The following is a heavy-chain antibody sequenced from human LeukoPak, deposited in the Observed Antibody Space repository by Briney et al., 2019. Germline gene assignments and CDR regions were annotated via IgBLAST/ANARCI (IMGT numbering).Heavy chain of an antibody. CDR3: ARHEWGITNAFDI. Sequence: ASVKVSCKASGYTFTNYYMHWVRQAPGQGLEWMGIINPSDGKTSYAQKFQGRVTMTRDTSKNQFSLKLSSVTATDTAVYYCARHEWGITNAFDIWGQGAMVTVSS. CDR2: INPSDGKT. J-gene: IGHJ3*02. V-gene: IGHV1-46*01. CDR1: GYTFTNYY. D-gene: IGHD1-14*01.